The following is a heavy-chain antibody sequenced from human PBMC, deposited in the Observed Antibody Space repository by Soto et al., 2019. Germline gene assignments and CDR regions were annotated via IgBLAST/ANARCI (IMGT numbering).Heavy chain of an antibody. D-gene: IGHD6-19*01. V-gene: IGHV3-30*18. CDR2: VSHDGRNT. J-gene: IGHJ4*02. Sequence: VQLVESGGGVVQPGRSLRLSCAASGFTFSDYAMHWVRQAPGKGLEWVAVVSHDGRNTHYADSVKGRFTISRDSSKNTVRREMSSLRAEARAVYYGAKGGRQWLVTSDFNYWGQGARVNVSS. CDR3: AKGGRQWLVTSDFNY. CDR1: GFTFSDYA.